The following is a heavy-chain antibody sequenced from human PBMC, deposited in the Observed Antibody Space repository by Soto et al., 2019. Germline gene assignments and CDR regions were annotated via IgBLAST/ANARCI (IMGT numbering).Heavy chain of an antibody. CDR2: IRSKPNTDAT. CDR1: GFTFSDSA. CDR3: TRHVDCSGGSCYSGYYYYMDV. D-gene: IGHD2-15*01. Sequence: EVQLVESGGGLVQPGGSLKLSCAASGFTFSDSAMHWVRQVSGKGLEWVGRIRSKPNTDATAYAASVKGRFTISRDDSKNTAYLQMNSLKTEDTAVYYCTRHVDCSGGSCYSGYYYYMDVWGKGTTVTVSS. J-gene: IGHJ6*03. V-gene: IGHV3-73*01.